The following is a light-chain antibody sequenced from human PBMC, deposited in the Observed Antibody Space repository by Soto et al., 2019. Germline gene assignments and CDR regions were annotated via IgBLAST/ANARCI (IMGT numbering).Light chain of an antibody. CDR3: QQYNNWPPWT. J-gene: IGKJ1*01. CDR1: QSVSSN. V-gene: IGKV3-15*01. CDR2: GAS. Sequence: EIVMTQSPATLSVSPGERATLSCSASQSVSSNLAWYQQKPGQAPRLLIYGASTRATGIPARFSGSGSGTEFTLNISSLQSEDLAVYYCQQYNNWPPWTFGQGTKVEIK.